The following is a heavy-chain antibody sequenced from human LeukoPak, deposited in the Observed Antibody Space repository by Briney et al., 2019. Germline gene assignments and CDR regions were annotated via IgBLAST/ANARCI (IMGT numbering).Heavy chain of an antibody. V-gene: IGHV4-34*01. CDR3: ARTSAAAPVDY. Sequence: PSETLSLTCAVYGGSFIGYYWSWIRQPPGKGLEWIGEINHSGSTNYNPSLKSRVTISVDTSKNQFSLKLSSVTAADTAVYYCARTSAAAPVDYWGQGTLVTVSS. D-gene: IGHD6-13*01. J-gene: IGHJ4*02. CDR2: INHSGST. CDR1: GGSFIGYY.